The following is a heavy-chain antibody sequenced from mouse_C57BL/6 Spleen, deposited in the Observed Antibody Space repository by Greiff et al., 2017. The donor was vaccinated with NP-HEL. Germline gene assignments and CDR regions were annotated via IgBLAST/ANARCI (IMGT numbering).Heavy chain of an antibody. D-gene: IGHD2-2*01. CDR1: GFTFSDYY. V-gene: IGHV5-16*01. CDR3: ARGGMVTHWYFDV. Sequence: EVHLVESEGGLVQPGSSMKLSCTASGFTFSDYYMAWVRQVPEKGLEWVANINYDGSSTYYLDSLKSRFIISRDNAKNILYLQMSSLKSEDTATDYCARGGMVTHWYFDVWGTGTTVTVSS. J-gene: IGHJ1*03. CDR2: INYDGSST.